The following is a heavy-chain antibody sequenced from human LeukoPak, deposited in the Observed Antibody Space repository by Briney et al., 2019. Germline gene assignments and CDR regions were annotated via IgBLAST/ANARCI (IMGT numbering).Heavy chain of an antibody. CDR2: VWYDGSKK. J-gene: IGHJ4*02. V-gene: IGHV3-33*08. CDR1: GFTFSSYG. Sequence: PGGTLRLSCAASGFTFSSYGMHWVRHAPAKGLEWVAIVWYDGSKKYYADSVKGRFTISRDNSKNTLYLQMNSLRAEDTAVYYCARVYCSGNSCYGPFDYWGKGVLVTVSS. CDR3: ARVYCSGNSCYGPFDY. D-gene: IGHD2-15*01.